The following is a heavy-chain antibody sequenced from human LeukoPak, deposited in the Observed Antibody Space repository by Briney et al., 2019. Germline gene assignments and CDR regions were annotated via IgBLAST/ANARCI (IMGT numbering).Heavy chain of an antibody. CDR3: AKSTETYYDFWSGYYEEYYFDY. CDR1: GFTFSSYA. CDR2: ISGSGGST. V-gene: IGHV3-23*01. J-gene: IGHJ4*02. D-gene: IGHD3-3*01. Sequence: PGGSLRLSCAASGFTFSSYAMSWVRQAPGKGLEWVSAISGSGGSTYYADSVKGRFTISRDNSKNTLYLQMNSLRAKDTAVYYCAKSTETYYDFWSGYYEEYYFDYWGQGTLVTVSS.